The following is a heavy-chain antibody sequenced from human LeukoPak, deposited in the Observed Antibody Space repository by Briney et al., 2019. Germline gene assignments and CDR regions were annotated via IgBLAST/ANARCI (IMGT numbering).Heavy chain of an antibody. Sequence: PGGSLRLSCAASGFTFSSYSMNWVRQAPGKGLEWVSYISSSSSTIYYADSVKGRFTISRDNAKNSLYLQMNSLRAEDTAVYYCARDSAVAGSGVDYWGQGTLVTVSS. V-gene: IGHV3-48*04. D-gene: IGHD6-19*01. J-gene: IGHJ4*02. CDR2: ISSSSSTI. CDR1: GFTFSSYS. CDR3: ARDSAVAGSGVDY.